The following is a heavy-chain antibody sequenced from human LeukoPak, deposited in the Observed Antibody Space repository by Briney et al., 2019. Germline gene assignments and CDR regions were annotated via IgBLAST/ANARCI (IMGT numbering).Heavy chain of an antibody. Sequence: GGSLRLSCIASGFTFSSYAMGWVRQAPGKGLDWVSAIWGSGVTTHYAGSVQGRFSISRDNSKNTLYLQMNSLRVEDTALYYCVKKVVVGATSPYSDFQDWGQGTLVTVSS. CDR1: GFTFSSYA. V-gene: IGHV3-23*01. J-gene: IGHJ1*01. CDR3: VKKVVVGATSPYSDFQD. CDR2: IWGSGVTT. D-gene: IGHD1-26*01.